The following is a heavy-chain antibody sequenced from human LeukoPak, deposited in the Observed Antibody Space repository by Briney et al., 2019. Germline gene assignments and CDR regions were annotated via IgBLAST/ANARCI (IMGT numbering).Heavy chain of an antibody. CDR2: TIVYNGNT. J-gene: IGHJ4*02. CDR1: GYTFTNYG. Sequence: ASVKVSCKASGYTFTNYGVSWVRQAPGQGLEWMGWTIVYNGNTNHAQKLQGRVTMTTDTSTSTAYLELRSLRSDDTAVYYCARVIVGATSGDYWGQGTLVTVSS. V-gene: IGHV1-18*01. CDR3: ARVIVGATSGDY. D-gene: IGHD1-26*01.